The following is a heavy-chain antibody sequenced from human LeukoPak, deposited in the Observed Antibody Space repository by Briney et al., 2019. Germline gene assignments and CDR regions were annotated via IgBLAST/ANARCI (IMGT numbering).Heavy chain of an antibody. V-gene: IGHV1-2*02. D-gene: IGHD5-24*01. CDR3: ARVLTDGYNNGNFQH. J-gene: IGHJ1*01. Sequence: ASVKVSCKASGYTFTDFYMHWVRQDPGQGLEWMGWINPNSSATNYPQKFQGRTTMTIDTSSSTAYLELSRLRSDDTAVYFCARVLTDGYNNGNFQHWGQGTLVTVSS. CDR1: GYTFTDFY. CDR2: INPNSSAT.